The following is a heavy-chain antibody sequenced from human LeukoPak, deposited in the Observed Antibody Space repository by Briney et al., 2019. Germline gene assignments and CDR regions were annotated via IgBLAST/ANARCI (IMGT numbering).Heavy chain of an antibody. D-gene: IGHD4-17*01. CDR3: VRRRTTVIDY. CDR2: ISSNGGST. V-gene: IGHV3-64D*06. J-gene: IGHJ4*02. Sequence: GGSLRLSCSASGFTFSSYAMHWVRQAPGKGLEYVTAISSNGGSTYYADSVKGRFTISRDNSKNTLYLQMSSLRAEDTAVYYCVRRRTTVIDYWGQGTLVTVSS. CDR1: GFTFSSYA.